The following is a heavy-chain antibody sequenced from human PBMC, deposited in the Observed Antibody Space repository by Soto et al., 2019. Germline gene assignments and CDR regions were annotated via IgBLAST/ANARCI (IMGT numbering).Heavy chain of an antibody. D-gene: IGHD2-21*02. CDR3: ARDDGLAYCGGDCYS. Sequence: QVQLVQSGAEVKKPGSSVKVSCKASGGTFSSYTISWVRQAPGQGLEWMGRIIPILGIAHYAQKFQGRVKITANKSTSTAYMELSSLRSEDTAVYYCARDDGLAYCGGDCYSWGQGTLVTVSS. J-gene: IGHJ4*02. CDR2: IIPILGIA. V-gene: IGHV1-69*02. CDR1: GGTFSSYT.